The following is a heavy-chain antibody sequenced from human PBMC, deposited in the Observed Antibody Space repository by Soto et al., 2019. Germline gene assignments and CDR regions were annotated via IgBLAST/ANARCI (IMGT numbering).Heavy chain of an antibody. CDR3: ASSYGSGYRAFDY. CDR2: INPILSMS. Sequence: QVQLVQSGAEVKKPGSSVRVCCKASGDTFTFYSINWVRQAPGLGLEWMGRINPILSMSNYAQRFQGRVTMTADKSTSTAYMELSSLRSEDTAMYYCASSYGSGYRAFDYWGQGALVIVSS. J-gene: IGHJ4*02. V-gene: IGHV1-69*02. CDR1: GDTFTFYS. D-gene: IGHD3-10*01.